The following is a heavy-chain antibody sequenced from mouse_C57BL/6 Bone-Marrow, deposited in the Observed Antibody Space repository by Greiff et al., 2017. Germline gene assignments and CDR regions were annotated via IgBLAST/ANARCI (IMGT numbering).Heavy chain of an antibody. D-gene: IGHD2-5*01. CDR3: ARPYYSNYWYFDV. V-gene: IGHV1-55*01. J-gene: IGHJ1*03. CDR2: IYPGSGST. Sequence: QVQLQQPGAELVKPGASVKMSCKASGYTFTSYWITWVKQRPGQGLEWIGDIYPGSGSTNYNEKFKSKATLTVATSSSTAYMQLSSLTSEDSAVDYCARPYYSNYWYFDVWGTGTTVTVSS. CDR1: GYTFTSYW.